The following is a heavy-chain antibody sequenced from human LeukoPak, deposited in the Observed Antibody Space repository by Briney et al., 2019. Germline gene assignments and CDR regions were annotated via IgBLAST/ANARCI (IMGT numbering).Heavy chain of an antibody. V-gene: IGHV4-31*11. CDR2: IYYTGRT. CDR1: GGSTRGITYR. D-gene: IGHD3/OR15-3a*01. J-gene: IGHJ4*02. Sequence: PSQTLSHTSGDSGGSTRGITYRSSSFRQHPGKGLEWIGYIYYTGRTYYSPSLKSRVTISLDTSKNQFSLNLSSLTAADAAVYYCACGEFRHGLHVDYWGQGTLVAVSS. CDR3: ACGEFRHGLHVDY.